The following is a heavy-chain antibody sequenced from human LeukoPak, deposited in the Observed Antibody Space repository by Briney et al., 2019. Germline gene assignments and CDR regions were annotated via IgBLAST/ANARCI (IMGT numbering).Heavy chain of an antibody. D-gene: IGHD3-22*01. CDR1: GYTFTSYD. CDR3: AKATRYYYDSSGYYQPYYYYYMDV. J-gene: IGHJ6*03. V-gene: IGHV1-8*01. CDR2: MNPNSGNT. Sequence: ASVKVSCKASGYTFTSYDINWVRQATGQGLEWMGWMNPNSGNTGYAQKFQDRVTMTRNTSISTAYMELSSLRSEDTAVYYCAKATRYYYDSSGYYQPYYYYYMDVWGKGTTVTVSS.